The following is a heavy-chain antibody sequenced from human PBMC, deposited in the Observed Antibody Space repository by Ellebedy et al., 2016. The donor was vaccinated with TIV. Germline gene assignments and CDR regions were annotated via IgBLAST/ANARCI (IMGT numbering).Heavy chain of an antibody. CDR1: GGSISSYY. J-gene: IGHJ4*02. D-gene: IGHD1-1*01. CDR3: ARRTGYFDY. Sequence: MPSETLSLTCTVSGGSISSYYWSRIRQPPGKGLEWIGYIYYSGSTNYNPSLKSRVTISVDTSKNQFSLKLSSVTAADTAVYYCARRTGYFDYWGQGTLVTVSS. V-gene: IGHV4-59*08. CDR2: IYYSGST.